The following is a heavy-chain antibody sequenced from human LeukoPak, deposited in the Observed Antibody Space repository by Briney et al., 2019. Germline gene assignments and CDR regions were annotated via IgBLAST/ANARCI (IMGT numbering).Heavy chain of an antibody. CDR2: ISYDGSNK. D-gene: IGHD6-13*01. V-gene: IGHV3-30-3*01. J-gene: IGHJ4*02. CDR3: ARARTPAAQIPGY. Sequence: GGSLRLSCAASGFTFSSYAMHWVRQAPGKGLEWVAVISYDGSNKYYADSVKGRFTISRDNAKNSLYLQMNSLRAEDTAVYYCARARTPAAQIPGYWGQGTLVTVSS. CDR1: GFTFSSYA.